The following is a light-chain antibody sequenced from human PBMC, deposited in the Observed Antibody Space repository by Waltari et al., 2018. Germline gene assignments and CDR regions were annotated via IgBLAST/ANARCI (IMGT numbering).Light chain of an antibody. CDR2: APS. Sequence: DIQLTQSPSSLSASAGHRVTIACRASQDIGDSLAWYQQKPGKAPRLLNYAPSTLHSGVPSRFSGSASGTDFTLTISSLQPEDVATYYCQKYNRAPRTFGQGTYVEIK. V-gene: IGKV1-27*01. CDR1: QDIGDS. CDR3: QKYNRAPRT. J-gene: IGKJ1*01.